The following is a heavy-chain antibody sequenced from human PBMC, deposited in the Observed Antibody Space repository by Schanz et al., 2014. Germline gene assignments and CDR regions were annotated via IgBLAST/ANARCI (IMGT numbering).Heavy chain of an antibody. V-gene: IGHV1-18*01. D-gene: IGHD6-13*01. CDR3: AGATYSSSWYGGSEYFQH. CDR1: GYTFTSYG. CDR2: ISAYNGNT. J-gene: IGHJ1*01. Sequence: QVQLVQSGAEVKKPGASVKVSCKASGYTFTSYGISWVRQAPGQGLEWMGWISAYNGNTNYAQNLQGRVTMTTDTSTSTAYMELRSLRSDDTAVYYCAGATYSSSWYGGSEYFQHWGQGTLVTVSS.